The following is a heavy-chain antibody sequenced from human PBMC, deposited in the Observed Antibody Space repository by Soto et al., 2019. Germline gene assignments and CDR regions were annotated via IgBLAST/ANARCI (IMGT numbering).Heavy chain of an antibody. CDR3: VKPLTTVTTYRFDY. CDR2: ISDSGGRT. Sequence: EVQLLESGGGLVQPGGSLRLSCAASGFTFSSYAMSWVRQAPGKGLEWVSSISDSGGRTYYADSVKGRFTISRDNSKNTLYLQMNSLRAEDTAVYYCVKPLTTVTTYRFDYWGQGTLVTVSS. D-gene: IGHD4-17*01. V-gene: IGHV3-23*01. J-gene: IGHJ4*02. CDR1: GFTFSSYA.